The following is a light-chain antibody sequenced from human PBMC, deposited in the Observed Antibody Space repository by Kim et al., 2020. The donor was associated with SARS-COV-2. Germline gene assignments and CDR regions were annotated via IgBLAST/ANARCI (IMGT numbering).Light chain of an antibody. CDR2: QHT. V-gene: IGLV3-1*01. CDR3: QAWDSSTAV. CDR1: KLGDKF. J-gene: IGLJ3*02. Sequence: VSPGQTASITCAGIKLGDKFASWYQTKPGQSPVLVIYQHTKRPSGISQRFSGSSSGNTATLTISRAQTMDEADYYCQAWDSSTAVFGGGTQLTVL.